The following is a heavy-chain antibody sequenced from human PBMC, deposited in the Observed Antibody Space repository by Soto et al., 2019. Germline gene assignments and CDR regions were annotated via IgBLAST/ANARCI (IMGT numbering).Heavy chain of an antibody. V-gene: IGHV4-34*01. CDR1: GGSFSGYY. CDR2: INHSGST. CDR3: ARVDCGLSAIWVTRVRGVCPLSSTFDY. J-gene: IGHJ4*02. Sequence: SETLSLTCAVYGGSFSGYYWSWIRQPPGKGLEWIGEINHSGSTNYNPSLKSRVTISVDTSKNQFSLKLSSVTAADTAVYYCARVDCGLSAIWVTRVRGVCPLSSTFDYWGQGTRVTVSS. D-gene: IGHD3-10*01.